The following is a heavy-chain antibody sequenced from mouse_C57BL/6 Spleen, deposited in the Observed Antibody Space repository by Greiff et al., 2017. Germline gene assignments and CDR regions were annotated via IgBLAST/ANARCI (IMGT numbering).Heavy chain of an antibody. J-gene: IGHJ2*01. CDR3: ARGDYDRDYFDY. D-gene: IGHD2-4*01. Sequence: VQLQQSGAELVKPGASVKISCKASGYAFSSYWMNWVKQRPGKGLEWIGQIYPGDGDTNYNGKFKGKATLTADKSSSTAYMQLSSLTSEDSAVYFCARGDYDRDYFDYWGQGTTLTGSS. CDR2: IYPGDGDT. V-gene: IGHV1-80*01. CDR1: GYAFSSYW.